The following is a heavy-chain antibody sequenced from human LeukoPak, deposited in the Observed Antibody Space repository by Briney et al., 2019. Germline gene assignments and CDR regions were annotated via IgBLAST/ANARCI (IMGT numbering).Heavy chain of an antibody. CDR2: IGGSSGYM. Sequence: GGSLRLSCAASGFTFSTYIMNWVRQAPGKGLEWVSSIGGSSGYMYYADAVRSRFTISRDNAKNSLFLQMSSLRAEDTAVYYCDCGDSTLFDPWGQGTLVTVSS. J-gene: IGHJ5*02. V-gene: IGHV3-21*01. CDR1: GFTFSTYI. CDR3: DCGDSTLFDP. D-gene: IGHD4-17*01.